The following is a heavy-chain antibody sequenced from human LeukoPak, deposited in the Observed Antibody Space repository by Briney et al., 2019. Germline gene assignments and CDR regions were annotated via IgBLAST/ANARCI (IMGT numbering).Heavy chain of an antibody. Sequence: GGSLRLSCAASGFTFSSYAMSWVRQAPGKGLGWVSFISDSGGSTYYADSVKGRFTISRDNAKNSLYLQMNTLRAEDTAVYYCARDSFYGSGRHYNVDFYYGMDVWGQGTTVTVSS. J-gene: IGHJ6*02. CDR3: ARDSFYGSGRHYNVDFYYGMDV. CDR2: ISDSGGST. CDR1: GFTFSSYA. V-gene: IGHV3-23*01. D-gene: IGHD3-10*01.